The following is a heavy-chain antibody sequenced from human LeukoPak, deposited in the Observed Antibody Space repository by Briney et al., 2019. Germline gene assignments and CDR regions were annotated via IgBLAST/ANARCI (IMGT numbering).Heavy chain of an antibody. Sequence: PGGSLRLSCAATGFRFSDYYMSWIRQAPGKGLEWVAYISSTGNSIFYADSVKGRFTISRDHAKNSPSLQLNSLRAEDTAVYYCAKGGIRYGYWFDHWGQGTLVTVSS. CDR2: ISSTGNSI. D-gene: IGHD3-10*01. CDR1: GFRFSDYY. J-gene: IGHJ5*02. CDR3: AKGGIRYGYWFDH. V-gene: IGHV3-11*01.